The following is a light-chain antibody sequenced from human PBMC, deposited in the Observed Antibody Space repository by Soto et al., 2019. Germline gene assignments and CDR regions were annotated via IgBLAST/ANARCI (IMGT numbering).Light chain of an antibody. CDR1: KNIVIW. V-gene: IGKV1-5*03. CDR2: KAS. J-gene: IGKJ2*01. Sequence: DIQMTQSPSTLSASVGDRVSITCRASKNIVIWLAWYQQKPGKAPKLLIYKASSLESGVPSRFSGSGSGTEFTLTISSLQPDDFATYYCQQCNSYPYTFGQGTKLEIK. CDR3: QQCNSYPYT.